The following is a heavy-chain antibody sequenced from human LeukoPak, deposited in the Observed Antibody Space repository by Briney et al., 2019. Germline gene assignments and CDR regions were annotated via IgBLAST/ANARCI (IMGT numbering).Heavy chain of an antibody. CDR3: ATYGGNSLVYY. Sequence: GRSLRLSCAASGFTFSSYAMHWVRQAPGKGLEWVAVISYDGSNKYYADSVKGRFTISRDNSKNTLYLQMNSLRAEDTAVYYCATYGGNSLVYYWGQGTLVTVSS. J-gene: IGHJ4*02. D-gene: IGHD4-23*01. CDR2: ISYDGSNK. V-gene: IGHV3-30-3*01. CDR1: GFTFSSYA.